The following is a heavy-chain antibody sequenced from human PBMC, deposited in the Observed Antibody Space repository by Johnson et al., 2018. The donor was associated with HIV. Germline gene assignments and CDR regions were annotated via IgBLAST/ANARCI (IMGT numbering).Heavy chain of an antibody. J-gene: IGHJ3*02. CDR3: AKDLSWKGCCDAFDI. V-gene: IGHV3-43D*03. CDR1: GFTFDDYA. Sequence: VQLVESGGVVVQPWGSLRLSCAASGFTFDDYAMHWVRQAPGKGLEWVSLISWDGGSTYYADSVKGRFTISRDNSKNSLYLQMNSLRAEDTALYYCAKDLSWKGCCDAFDIWGQGTMVTVSS. CDR2: ISWDGGST. D-gene: IGHD6-13*01.